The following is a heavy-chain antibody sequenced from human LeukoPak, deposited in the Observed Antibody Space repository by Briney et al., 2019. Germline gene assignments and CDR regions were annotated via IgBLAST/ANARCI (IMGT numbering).Heavy chain of an antibody. Sequence: GGSLRLSCAASGFTFSIYSMNWVRQAPGKGLEWVSFIDTSGSYIYYGDSVKGRVTISRDNAKNSLYLQMNGLRAEDPAVYYCARGRSITLLRGVAMSDGFDIWGQGAMVTVSS. D-gene: IGHD3-10*01. CDR1: GFTFSIYS. CDR3: ARGRSITLLRGVAMSDGFDI. CDR2: IDTSGSYI. V-gene: IGHV3-21*01. J-gene: IGHJ3*02.